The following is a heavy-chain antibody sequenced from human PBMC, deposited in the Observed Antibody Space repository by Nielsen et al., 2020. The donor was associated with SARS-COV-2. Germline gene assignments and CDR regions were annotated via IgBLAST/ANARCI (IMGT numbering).Heavy chain of an antibody. D-gene: IGHD1-7*01. Sequence: SETLSLTCIVSGGSISTGSHYWSWIRQPPGKGLEWIGYIFYRGNTNYNPSLKSRVTISVDTSKNQFSLKVNSVTTADTAVYYCAGDMFGWNYALASWGQGTLVTVSS. CDR3: AGDMFGWNYALAS. CDR1: GGSISTGSHY. V-gene: IGHV4-61*01. CDR2: IFYRGNT. J-gene: IGHJ5*01.